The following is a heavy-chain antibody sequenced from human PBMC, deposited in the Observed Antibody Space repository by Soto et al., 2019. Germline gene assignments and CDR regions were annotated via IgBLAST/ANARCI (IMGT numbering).Heavy chain of an antibody. D-gene: IGHD3-10*01. CDR2: LIGGHYGT. J-gene: IGHJ5*02. CDR1: GFTLQNYA. Sequence: SGGSVRLSCTASGFTLQNYAMAWVRQAPGKGLEWVSTLIGGHYGTAYSYSVKGRFTVSRDNSKNCLYLQMNSLGVEDTAMYFCAKGKSTGDIDWFDPWGQGSLVTVSS. CDR3: AKGKSTGDIDWFDP. V-gene: IGHV3-23*01.